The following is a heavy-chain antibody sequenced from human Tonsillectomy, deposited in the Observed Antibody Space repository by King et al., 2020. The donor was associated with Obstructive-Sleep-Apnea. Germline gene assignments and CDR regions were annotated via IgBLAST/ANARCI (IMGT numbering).Heavy chain of an antibody. J-gene: IGHJ5*02. CDR3: ARDSIVVVPAAMIPNWFDP. CDR2: IYHSGST. D-gene: IGHD2-2*01. Sequence: VQLQESGPGLVKPSETLSLTCTVSVYSISSGYYWGWIRQPPGKGLEWIGSIYHSGSTYYNPSPKSRVTISVDTSKNQFSLKLSSVTAADTAMYYCARDSIVVVPAAMIPNWFDPWGQGTLVTVSS. V-gene: IGHV4-38-2*02. CDR1: VYSISSGYY.